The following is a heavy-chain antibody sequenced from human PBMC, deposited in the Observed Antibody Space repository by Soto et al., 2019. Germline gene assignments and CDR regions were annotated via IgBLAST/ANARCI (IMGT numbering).Heavy chain of an antibody. CDR2: ISAYNGNT. V-gene: IGHV1-18*01. D-gene: IGHD3-22*01. CDR3: ARGLYYYDSGGYCDY. J-gene: IGHJ4*02. CDR1: GYTFTSYG. Sequence: ASVKISCKASGYTFTSYGISWVRQAPGQGLEWMGWISAYNGNTNYAQKLQGRVTMTTDTSTSTAYMELRSLRSDDTAVYYCARGLYYYDSGGYCDYWGQGTLVTVSS.